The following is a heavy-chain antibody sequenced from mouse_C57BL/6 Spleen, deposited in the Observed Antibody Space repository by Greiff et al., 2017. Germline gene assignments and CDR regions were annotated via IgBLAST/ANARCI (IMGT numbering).Heavy chain of an antibody. D-gene: IGHD4-1*01. CDR1: GYTFTSYD. J-gene: IGHJ3*01. V-gene: IGHV1-85*01. CDR2: IYPRDGST. Sequence: QVHVKQSGPELVKPGASVKLSCKASGYTFTSYDINWVKQRPGPGLEWIGWIYPRDGSTKYDEKFKGKATLTVDTSSSTAYMELHSLTSEDSAVYFCARGDWDPFAYWGQGTLVTVSA. CDR3: ARGDWDPFAY.